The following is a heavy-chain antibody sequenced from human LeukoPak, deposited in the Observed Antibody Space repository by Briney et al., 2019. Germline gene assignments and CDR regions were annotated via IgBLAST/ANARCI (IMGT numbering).Heavy chain of an antibody. D-gene: IGHD3-3*01. CDR3: ATGDGIFGVVPQDRDY. CDR2: FDPEDGET. Sequence: GASVKVSCKASGYTFINHGITWVRQAPGKGLEWMGGFDPEDGETIYAQKFQGRVTMTEDTSTDTAYMELSSLRSEDTAVYYCATGDGIFGVVPQDRDYWGQGTLVTVSS. V-gene: IGHV1-24*01. CDR1: GYTFINHG. J-gene: IGHJ4*02.